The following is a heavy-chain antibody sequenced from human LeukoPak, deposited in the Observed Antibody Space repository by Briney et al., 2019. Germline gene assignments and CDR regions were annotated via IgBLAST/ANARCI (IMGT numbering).Heavy chain of an antibody. CDR3: ATPGLARAY. CDR1: GGSISSSSYY. Sequence: SETLSLTCTAPGGSISSSSYYWGWIRQPPGKGLEWIGSIYYSGNTYYNASLKSRVTISGDTSKNQFSLILSSVTAADTAVYYCATPGLARAYWGQGTLVTVSS. CDR2: IYYSGNT. V-gene: IGHV4-39*01. J-gene: IGHJ4*02.